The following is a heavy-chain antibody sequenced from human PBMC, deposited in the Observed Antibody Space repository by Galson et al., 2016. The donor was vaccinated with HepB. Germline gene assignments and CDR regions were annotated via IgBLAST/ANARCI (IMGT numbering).Heavy chain of an antibody. CDR1: GFTFSSYA. CDR2: MTGRGGST. D-gene: IGHD2/OR15-2a*01. Sequence: SLRLSCAASGFTFSSYAMSWVRQAPGKGLEWVSAMTGRGGSTYYADSVKGRFTISRDNSKNTLYLQMNSLRAEDTAVYYCAKDFFDGAKYFDYWGQGTLVTVSS. J-gene: IGHJ4*02. V-gene: IGHV3-23*01. CDR3: AKDFFDGAKYFDY.